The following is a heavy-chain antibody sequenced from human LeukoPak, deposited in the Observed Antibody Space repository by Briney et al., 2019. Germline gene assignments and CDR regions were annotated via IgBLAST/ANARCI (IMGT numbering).Heavy chain of an antibody. CDR3: ATDRSWGPMGY. CDR2: ISYDGTSK. D-gene: IGHD6-6*01. J-gene: IGHJ4*02. CDR1: GFTFSSYG. V-gene: IGHV3-30*03. Sequence: GGSLRLSCAASGFTFSSYGMHWVRQAPGKGLEWVAVISYDGTSKYYGDSVKGRFTISRDNSKNTLYLQMNSLRAEDTAVYYCATDRSWGPMGYWGQETLVTVSS.